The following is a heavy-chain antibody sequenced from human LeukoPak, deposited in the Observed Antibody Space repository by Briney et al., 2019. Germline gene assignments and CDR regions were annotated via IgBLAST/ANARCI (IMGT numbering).Heavy chain of an antibody. J-gene: IGHJ4*02. V-gene: IGHV1-18*01. CDR2: ISAYNGNT. Sequence: ASVKVSCKASGYTFTSYGITWVRQAPGLGLEWMGLISAYNGNTKYAQNFQGRVTMTTDTSTTTAYMELRSLRSDDTAVYYCARVTRILGPTPTNFDCWGQGTLVTVSS. CDR1: GYTFTSYG. D-gene: IGHD1-26*01. CDR3: ARVTRILGPTPTNFDC.